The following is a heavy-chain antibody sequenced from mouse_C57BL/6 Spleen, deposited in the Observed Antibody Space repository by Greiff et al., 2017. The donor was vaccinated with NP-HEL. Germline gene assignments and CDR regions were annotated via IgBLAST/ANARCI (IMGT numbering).Heavy chain of an antibody. Sequence: QVQLQQPGAELVKPGASVKLSCKASGYTFTSYWMHWVKQRPGQGLEWIGMIHPNSGSTNYNEKFKSKATLTVDKSSSTAYMQLSSLTSEDSAVYYGAREELYGNYDAMDYWGQGTSVTVSS. V-gene: IGHV1-64*01. D-gene: IGHD1-2*01. CDR2: IHPNSGST. CDR1: GYTFTSYW. CDR3: AREELYGNYDAMDY. J-gene: IGHJ4*01.